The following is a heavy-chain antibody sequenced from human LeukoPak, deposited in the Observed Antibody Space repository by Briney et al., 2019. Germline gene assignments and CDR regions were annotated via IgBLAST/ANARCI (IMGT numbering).Heavy chain of an antibody. D-gene: IGHD6-13*01. J-gene: IGHJ3*02. V-gene: IGHV1-18*01. CDR3: ARPLSGYVTDAFDI. Sequence: ASVKVSCKASGYTFTSYGISWVRQAPGQGLEWMGWISAYNGNTNYAQKLQGRVTMTTDTSTSIAYMELRSLRSDDTAVYYCARPLSGYVTDAFDIWGQGTMVTVSS. CDR1: GYTFTSYG. CDR2: ISAYNGNT.